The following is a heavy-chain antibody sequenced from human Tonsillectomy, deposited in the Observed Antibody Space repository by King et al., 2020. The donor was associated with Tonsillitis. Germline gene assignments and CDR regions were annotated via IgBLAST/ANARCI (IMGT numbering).Heavy chain of an antibody. Sequence: QLVQSGAEVKKPGESLKISCKASGYSFSNYWIGWVRQMPGKGLEYMGIVYPGDSATTYSPSFQGQVTISADKSISTAYLQWSSLKASDTAIYYCARVGASALEDTFDLWGQGTVVTVSS. D-gene: IGHD1-26*01. J-gene: IGHJ3*01. CDR3: ARVGASALEDTFDL. CDR2: VYPGDSAT. V-gene: IGHV5-51*01. CDR1: GYSFSNYW.